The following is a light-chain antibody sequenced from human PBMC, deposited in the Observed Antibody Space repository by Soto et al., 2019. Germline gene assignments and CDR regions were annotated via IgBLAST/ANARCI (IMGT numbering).Light chain of an antibody. CDR2: VNSDGSH. CDR3: QTWGTGIRV. J-gene: IGLJ3*02. Sequence: QLVLTQSPSASASLGASVKRTCTLSSGHSSYAIAWHQQQPEKGPRYLMKVNSDGSHIKGDGIPDRFSGSSSGAERYLTISSLQSEDEADYYCQTWGTGIRVFGGGTKLTVL. V-gene: IGLV4-69*01. CDR1: SGHSSYA.